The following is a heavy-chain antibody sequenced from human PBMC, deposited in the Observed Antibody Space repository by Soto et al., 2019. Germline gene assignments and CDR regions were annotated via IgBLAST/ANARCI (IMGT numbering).Heavy chain of an antibody. J-gene: IGHJ4*03. CDR3: AKDPPPPCRGGSCTILYYFDY. V-gene: IGHV3-30*18. Sequence: PGGSLRLSCAASGFTFSSYGMHWVRQAPGKGLEWVAVISYDGSNKHYADSVKGRFTISRDNSKNTLYLQMNSLRAEDTAVYYCAKDPPPPCRGGSCTILYYFDYWGQGTTVTVSS. CDR2: ISYDGSNK. CDR1: GFTFSSYG. D-gene: IGHD2-15*01.